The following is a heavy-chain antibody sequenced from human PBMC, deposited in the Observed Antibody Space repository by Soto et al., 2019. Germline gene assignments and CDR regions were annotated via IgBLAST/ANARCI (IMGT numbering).Heavy chain of an antibody. CDR1: GFTFSNYA. J-gene: IGHJ6*02. Sequence: GGSLRLSCAASGFTFSNYAMHWVRQAPGKGLEWVAVVSAGGNNVYDADSVKGRFTISRDNSKNTLYLEVNSLRAEDTAVYYCAREGPRGYSLRSYYGMDVWGQGTTVTVSS. CDR2: VSAGGNNV. CDR3: AREGPRGYSLRSYYGMDV. V-gene: IGHV3-30-3*01. D-gene: IGHD5-18*01.